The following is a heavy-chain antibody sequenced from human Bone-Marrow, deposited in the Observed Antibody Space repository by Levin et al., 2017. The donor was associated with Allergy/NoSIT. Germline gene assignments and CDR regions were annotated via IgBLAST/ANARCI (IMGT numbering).Heavy chain of an antibody. J-gene: IGHJ4*02. Sequence: GGSLRLSCVVSGFAVSTRAMSWVRQAPGKGLEWVSSISNNQGKTYYTDSVKGRFTIFRDESQNTVYLQMSSLRAEDTAVYYCAKDHPSRGWPAFESWGQGALVTVSS. V-gene: IGHV3-23*01. CDR3: AKDHPSRGWPAFES. D-gene: IGHD6-19*01. CDR1: GFAVSTRA. CDR2: ISNNQGKT.